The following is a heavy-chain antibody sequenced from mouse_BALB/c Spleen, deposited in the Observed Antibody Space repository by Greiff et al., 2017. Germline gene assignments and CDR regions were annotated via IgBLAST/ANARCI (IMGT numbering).Heavy chain of an antibody. V-gene: IGHV3-8*02. CDR2: ISYSGST. Sequence: EVKLQESGPSLVKPSQTLSLTCSVTGDSITSGYWNWIRKFPGNKLEYMGYISYSGSTYYNPSLKSRISITRDTSKNQYYLQLNSVTTEDTATYYCASPYDYDVRAWFAYWGQGTLVTVSA. D-gene: IGHD2-4*01. J-gene: IGHJ3*01. CDR1: GDSITSGY. CDR3: ASPYDYDVRAWFAY.